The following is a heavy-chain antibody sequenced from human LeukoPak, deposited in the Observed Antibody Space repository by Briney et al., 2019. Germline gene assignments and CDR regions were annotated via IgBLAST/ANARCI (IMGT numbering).Heavy chain of an antibody. V-gene: IGHV3-23*01. CDR1: GFTFSSYA. CDR2: ISGSGGST. D-gene: IGHD3-22*01. Sequence: PGGSLRLSCAASGFTFSSYAMSWVRRAPGKGLEWVSAISGSGGSTYYADSVKGRFTISRDNSKNTLYLQMNSLRAEDTAVYYCAKAYSSGYYWDYYYYMDVWGKGTTVTVSS. CDR3: AKAYSSGYYWDYYYYMDV. J-gene: IGHJ6*03.